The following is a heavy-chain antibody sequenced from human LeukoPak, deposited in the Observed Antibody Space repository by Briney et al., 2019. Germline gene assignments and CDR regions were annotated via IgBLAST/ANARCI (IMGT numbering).Heavy chain of an antibody. CDR1: GYTFTSYG. CDR3: ARDVDSSGYLYYFDY. D-gene: IGHD3-22*01. CDR2: ISAYNGNT. Sequence: ASVKVSCKASGYTFTSYGISWVRQAPGQGLEWMGWISAYNGNTNYAQKLQGRVTMTTDTSTSTAYMELRSLRSDDTVVYYCARDVDSSGYLYYFDYWGQGTLVTVSS. J-gene: IGHJ4*02. V-gene: IGHV1-18*01.